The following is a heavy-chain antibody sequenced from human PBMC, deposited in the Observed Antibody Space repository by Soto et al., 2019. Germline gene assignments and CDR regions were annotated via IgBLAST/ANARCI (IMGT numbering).Heavy chain of an antibody. V-gene: IGHV4-38-2*01. J-gene: IGHJ4*02. CDR1: SFSISSGYY. CDR3: ASCVSTVCYPPWGLQFFDL. Sequence: SETLSLTCAVSSFSISSGYYWGWVRQPPGKGLEWIGSIYHSGTTNYSPSLKSRVTISIDTSKNQFSLTLRSVTAADAAVYYCASCVSTVCYPPWGLQFFDLWGQGSLVTVSS. CDR2: IYHSGTT. D-gene: IGHD2-2*01.